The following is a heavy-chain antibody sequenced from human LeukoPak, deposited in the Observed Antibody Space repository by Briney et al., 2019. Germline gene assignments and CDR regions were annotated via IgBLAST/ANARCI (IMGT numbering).Heavy chain of an antibody. CDR3: ARDKGYSSDY. V-gene: IGHV3-74*01. D-gene: IGHD2-15*01. Sequence: GGSLRLSCAASGYSLSSYWMHWVRQAPGKGLVWASRINNDGINTNYADSVKGRFTISKDNAKNTLYLQMNSLRAEDTAVYYCARDKGYSSDYWGQGTLVTVSS. CDR1: GYSLSSYW. CDR2: INNDGINT. J-gene: IGHJ4*02.